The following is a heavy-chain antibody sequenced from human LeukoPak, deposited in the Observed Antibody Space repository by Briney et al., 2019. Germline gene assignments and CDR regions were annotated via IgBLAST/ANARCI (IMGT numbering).Heavy chain of an antibody. Sequence: SETLSLTCTVSGGSISSYYWSWIRQPPGKGLEWIGYIYFSGSTNYNPSLKSRVTISVDTSKNQFSLKMSSVTAADTAVYYCARDQYGSGDGYYMDVWGKGTTVTISS. CDR2: IYFSGST. CDR3: ARDQYGSGDGYYMDV. V-gene: IGHV4-59*01. J-gene: IGHJ6*03. CDR1: GGSISSYY. D-gene: IGHD3-10*01.